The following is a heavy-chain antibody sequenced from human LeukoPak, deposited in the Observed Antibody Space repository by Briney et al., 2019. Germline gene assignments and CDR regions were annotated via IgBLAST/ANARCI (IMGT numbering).Heavy chain of an antibody. Sequence: SETLSLTCTVSGGSISRYYWSWIRQPPGKGLEWIGYIYYSGSTNYNPSLKSRVTISVDTSKNQFSLKLSSVTAADTAVYYCAGGSGSADAFDIWGQGTMVTVSS. D-gene: IGHD3-10*01. CDR1: GGSISRYY. V-gene: IGHV4-59*08. J-gene: IGHJ3*02. CDR3: AGGSGSADAFDI. CDR2: IYYSGST.